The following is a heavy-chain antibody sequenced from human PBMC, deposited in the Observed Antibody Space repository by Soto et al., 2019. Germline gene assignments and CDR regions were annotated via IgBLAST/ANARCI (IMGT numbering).Heavy chain of an antibody. Sequence: PGXSLRLSCAASGFTLTIYDMGWFRQAPGKGLEWVSPIIPTYFADSVKGRFTISRDNSKDTLYLQMNNLRAEDTAVYYCARTGLSGSYYARIDYWGQGTLVTVSS. CDR1: GFTLTIYD. CDR3: ARTGLSGSYYARIDY. J-gene: IGHJ4*02. V-gene: IGHV3-23*01. CDR2: IIPT. D-gene: IGHD1-26*01.